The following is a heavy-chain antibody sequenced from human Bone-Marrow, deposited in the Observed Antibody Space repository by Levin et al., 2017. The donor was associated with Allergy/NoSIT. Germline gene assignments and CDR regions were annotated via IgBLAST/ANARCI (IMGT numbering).Heavy chain of an antibody. J-gene: IGHJ4*02. CDR2: IYPGDSDT. D-gene: IGHD6-13*01. CDR1: GYRFSSYW. Sequence: GGSLRLSCKASGYRFSSYWIAWVRQMPGKGLEWMGVIYPGDSDTKYSPSFRGQVTISADKSIATAYLQWSSLKASDTAIYYCARRAAGFSSSWGVLDYWGQGALVTVTS. V-gene: IGHV5-51*01. CDR3: ARRAAGFSSSWGVLDY.